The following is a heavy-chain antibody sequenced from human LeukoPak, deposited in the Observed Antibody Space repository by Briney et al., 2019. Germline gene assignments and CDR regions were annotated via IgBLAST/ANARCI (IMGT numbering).Heavy chain of an antibody. V-gene: IGHV3-7*01. CDR2: IKQDGSEK. J-gene: IGHJ3*02. Sequence: PSETLSLTCAVYGGSFSGYYWSWVRQAPGKGLEWVANIKQDGSEKYYVDSVKGRFTISRDNAKNSLYLQMNSLRAEDTAVYYCARDTAMVNDAFDIWGQGTMVTVSS. D-gene: IGHD5-18*01. CDR1: GGSFSGYY. CDR3: ARDTAMVNDAFDI.